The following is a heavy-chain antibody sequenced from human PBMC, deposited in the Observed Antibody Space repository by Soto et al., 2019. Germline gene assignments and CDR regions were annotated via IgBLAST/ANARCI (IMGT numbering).Heavy chain of an antibody. CDR3: ASSIVVVPAATDEEGDYYYYMDV. D-gene: IGHD2-2*01. V-gene: IGHV1-69*02. Sequence: QVQLVQSGAEVKKPGSSVKVSCKASGGTFSSYTISWVRQAPGQGLEWMGRIIPILGIANYAQKFQGRDTITADKSTSTAYMELSSLRSEDTAVYYCASSIVVVPAATDEEGDYYYYMDVWGKGTTVTVSS. J-gene: IGHJ6*03. CDR2: IIPILGIA. CDR1: GGTFSSYT.